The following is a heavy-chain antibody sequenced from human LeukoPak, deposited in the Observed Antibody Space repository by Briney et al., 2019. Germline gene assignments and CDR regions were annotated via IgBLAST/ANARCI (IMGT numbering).Heavy chain of an antibody. CDR1: GFIFSIYW. D-gene: IGHD3-10*01. Sequence: PGGSLRLSCGASGFIFSIYWMSWVRQAPGKGLEWVSVIYSGGSTYYADSVKGRFTISRDNSKNTLYLQMNSLRAEDTAVYYCARDRYYGSGSFYWGQGTLVTVSS. V-gene: IGHV3-66*01. J-gene: IGHJ4*02. CDR3: ARDRYYGSGSFY. CDR2: IYSGGST.